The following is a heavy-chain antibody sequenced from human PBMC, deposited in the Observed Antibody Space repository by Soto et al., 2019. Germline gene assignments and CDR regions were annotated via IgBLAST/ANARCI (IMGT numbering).Heavy chain of an antibody. D-gene: IGHD5-12*01. CDR3: AASAPPATNYYYAMDV. J-gene: IGHJ6*02. CDR2: FYDSGST. Sequence: SETLSLTCTVSGGSVSSGSFYWSWIRRPPGKGLEWIGYFYDSGSTNYNPSLRSRVTMSVDTSKNQFSLKLSSVTAADTAVYYCAASAPPATNYYYAMDVWGQGTTVTVS. V-gene: IGHV4-61*01. CDR1: GGSVSSGSFY.